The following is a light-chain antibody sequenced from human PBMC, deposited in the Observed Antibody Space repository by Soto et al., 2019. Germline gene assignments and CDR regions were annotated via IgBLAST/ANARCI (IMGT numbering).Light chain of an antibody. V-gene: IGKV1-8*01. Sequence: AIRMTQSPSSFSASTGDRVTITCRASQGISSYLAWYQQKPGKAPKLLIYAASTLQSGVPSRFSGSGSGTDFTLTISGLQSEDVATYDCQQYYSYPPTFGGGTKVEIK. CDR2: AAS. CDR3: QQYYSYPPT. J-gene: IGKJ4*01. CDR1: QGISSY.